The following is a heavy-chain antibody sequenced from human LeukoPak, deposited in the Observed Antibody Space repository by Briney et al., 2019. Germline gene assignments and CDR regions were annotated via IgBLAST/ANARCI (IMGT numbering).Heavy chain of an antibody. CDR2: IIPILGIT. D-gene: IGHD3-10*01. CDR1: GGTFSSYA. J-gene: IGHJ4*02. CDR3: ARDRDSGSSSIDY. V-gene: IGHV1-69*04. Sequence: SVKVSCKASGGTFSSYAISWVRQAPGQGLEWMGRIIPILGITNYAQKFQGRVTITADKSTSTAYMELSSLRSEDTAVYYCARDRDSGSSSIDYWGQGTLVTVSS.